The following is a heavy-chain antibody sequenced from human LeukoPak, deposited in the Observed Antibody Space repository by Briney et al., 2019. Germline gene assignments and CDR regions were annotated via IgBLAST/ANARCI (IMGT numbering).Heavy chain of an antibody. CDR2: ISGSGGST. CDR1: GVTLGSYA. Sequence: PRRSLSLSCAASGVTLGSYAMSWVRQAPGKGLGWVSSISGSGGSTYYTDSVTGRFTIPRDNSKNTLYLQMNSLRAEATAVYYCAKRGDFWSGSLWYFDYWGQGTLVTVSS. J-gene: IGHJ4*02. V-gene: IGHV3-23*01. D-gene: IGHD3-3*01. CDR3: AKRGDFWSGSLWYFDY.